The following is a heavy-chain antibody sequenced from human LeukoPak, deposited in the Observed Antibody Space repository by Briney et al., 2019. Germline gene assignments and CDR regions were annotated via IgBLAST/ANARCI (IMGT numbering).Heavy chain of an antibody. Sequence: GGSLRLSCAASGFTFSSYGMHWVRQAPGKGLEWVAVISYDGSNKYYADSVKGRFTISRDNSKNTLYLQRNSLRAEDTAVYYCAKTLLVRGGAFDIWGQGTMVTVSS. CDR1: GFTFSSYG. CDR2: ISYDGSNK. J-gene: IGHJ3*02. V-gene: IGHV3-30*18. D-gene: IGHD4-23*01. CDR3: AKTLLVRGGAFDI.